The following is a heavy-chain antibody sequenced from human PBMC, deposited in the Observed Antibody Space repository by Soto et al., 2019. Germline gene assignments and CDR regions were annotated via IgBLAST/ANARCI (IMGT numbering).Heavy chain of an antibody. CDR1: GFTFDDYT. CDR2: MSWDGGST. CDR3: AKDSAAAGYFDY. D-gene: IGHD6-13*01. J-gene: IGHJ4*02. Sequence: EVQLVESGGVVVQPGGSLRLSCAASGFTFDDYTMHWVRQAPGKGLEWVSLMSWDGGSTYYADSVKGRFTISRDNSKNSLYLQMNSLRTEDTALYYCAKDSAAAGYFDYWGQGTLVTVSS. V-gene: IGHV3-43*01.